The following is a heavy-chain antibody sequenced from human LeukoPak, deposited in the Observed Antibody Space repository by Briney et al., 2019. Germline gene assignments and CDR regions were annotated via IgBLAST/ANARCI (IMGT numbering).Heavy chain of an antibody. D-gene: IGHD1-26*01. CDR2: IKQDGSEK. CDR3: ARDKWELPWAFDY. CDR1: GFTFSNYW. J-gene: IGHJ4*02. V-gene: IGHV3-7*01. Sequence: PGGSLRLSCTASGFTFSNYWMSWVRQAPGKGLEWVANIKQDGSEKYYMDSVKGRFTISRDNAKNSLYLQMNSLRAEDTAVYYCARDKWELPWAFDYWGQGILVTVSS.